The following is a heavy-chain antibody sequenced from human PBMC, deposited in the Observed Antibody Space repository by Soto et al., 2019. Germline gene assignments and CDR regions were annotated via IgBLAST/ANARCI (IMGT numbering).Heavy chain of an antibody. Sequence: EGSLRLSCAASGFSFSTYTMNWVRQAPGKGLEWVSTISGTGGTTDYADSVKGRFTISRDNSKNTLYLQMNSLRAEDTAVYYSAKELGQLLYRRVYYYYYGMDVWGQGPTVTVSS. J-gene: IGHJ6*02. CDR2: ISGTGGTT. D-gene: IGHD2-2*02. V-gene: IGHV3-23*01. CDR3: AKELGQLLYRRVYYYYYGMDV. CDR1: GFSFSTYT.